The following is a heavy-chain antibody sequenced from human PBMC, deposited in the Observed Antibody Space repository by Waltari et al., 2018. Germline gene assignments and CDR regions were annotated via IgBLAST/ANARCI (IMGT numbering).Heavy chain of an antibody. CDR2: IWDDGSNK. V-gene: IGHV3-33*01. CDR3: ARSSLDY. CDR1: GFTFSSYG. J-gene: IGHJ4*02. Sequence: QVQLVESGGGVVQPGRSLRLSCAASGFTFSSYGMHWVRQAPGKGLEWVAVIWDDGSNKYYADAVKGRFTISRDNSKNTLYLQMNSLRAEDTAVYYCARSSLDYWGQGTLVTVSS.